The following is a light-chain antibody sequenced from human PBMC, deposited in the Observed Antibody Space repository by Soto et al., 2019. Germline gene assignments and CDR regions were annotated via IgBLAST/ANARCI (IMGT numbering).Light chain of an antibody. CDR2: EAT. V-gene: IGLV2-23*01. CDR1: SNDVGRYNL. Sequence: QSALTQSASVSGSPEQSITISCTGTSNDVGRYNLVSWYQQHPGKAPKVMIYEATKRPSGVSNRFSGSKSGNTASLTISGLQAEDEADYYRCAYAGSGAVVFGGGTKLTVL. CDR3: CAYAGSGAVV. J-gene: IGLJ3*02.